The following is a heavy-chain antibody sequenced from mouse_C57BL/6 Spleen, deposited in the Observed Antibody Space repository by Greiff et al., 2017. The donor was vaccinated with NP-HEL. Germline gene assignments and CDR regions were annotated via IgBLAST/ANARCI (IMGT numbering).Heavy chain of an antibody. Sequence: QVQLQQSGAELVKPGASVKISCKASGFAFRSYCMNWVKQRPGQGLEWIGQIYPGDGDTYYTGKFKGKATLTADKSSSTAYMQLSSLTSEYTAVYFCRSECCIGSWFAYWGQGTLVTVSA. V-gene: IGHV1-80*01. CDR2: IYPGDGDT. J-gene: IGHJ3*01. CDR1: GFAFRSYC. CDR3: RSECCIGSWFAY.